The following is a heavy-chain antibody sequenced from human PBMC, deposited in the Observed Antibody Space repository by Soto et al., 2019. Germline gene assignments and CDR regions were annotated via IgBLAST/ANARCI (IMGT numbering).Heavy chain of an antibody. J-gene: IGHJ4*02. CDR3: ARQITYICDC. CDR2: IKPGGSDL. Sequence: PGESLKISCNGVGYRRDAAWIGCVRQMPVKGLEWMGIIKPGGSDLRYSPSFRGQVTIPADAAVNTAYLQWDSLKASDTAMYYCARQITYICDCWGQGTLGSVSS. CDR1: GYRRDAAW. D-gene: IGHD3-10*01. V-gene: IGHV5-51*01.